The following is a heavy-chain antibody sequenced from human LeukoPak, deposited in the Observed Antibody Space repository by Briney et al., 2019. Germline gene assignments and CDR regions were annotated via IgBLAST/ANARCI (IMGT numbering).Heavy chain of an antibody. CDR2: IYPGDSDT. CDR3: AKGVITSEVAFDI. CDR1: GYSFTSYW. D-gene: IGHD3-22*01. V-gene: IGHV5-51*01. J-gene: IGHJ3*02. Sequence: GESLKISCKGSGYSFTSYWIGWVRQMPGKGLEWMGIIYPGDSDTRYSPSFQGQVTISADKSISTAYLQWSSLKASDTAMCYCAKGVITSEVAFDIWGQGTMVTVSS.